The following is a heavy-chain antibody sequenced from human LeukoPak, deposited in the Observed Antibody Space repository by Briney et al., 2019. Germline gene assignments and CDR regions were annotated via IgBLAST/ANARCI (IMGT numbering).Heavy chain of an antibody. J-gene: IGHJ4*02. V-gene: IGHV1-18*01. D-gene: IGHD3-3*01. CDR1: GYTFTSYG. CDR3: ARVGSYYDFWSGPTPIDY. Sequence: ASVKVSCKASGYTFTSYGISWVRQAPGQGLEWMGWISAYNGNTNYAQKLQSRVTMTTDTSTSTAYMELRSLRSDDTAVYYCARVGSYYDFWSGPTPIDYWGQGTLVTVSS. CDR2: ISAYNGNT.